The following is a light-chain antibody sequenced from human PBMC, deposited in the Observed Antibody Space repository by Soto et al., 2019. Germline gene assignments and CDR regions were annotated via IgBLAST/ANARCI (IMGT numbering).Light chain of an antibody. CDR3: QKYDSAPRT. Sequence: DIQMTQSPSSLSASVGDRVTITCRASQDISTFLVWYQQKPGKVPKLLIYASTTLPSGVPSRFSGSGFGTDFTLTIRSLQPEDVATYYCQKYDSAPRTCGQGTKVEIK. CDR2: AST. V-gene: IGKV1-27*01. CDR1: QDISTF. J-gene: IGKJ1*01.